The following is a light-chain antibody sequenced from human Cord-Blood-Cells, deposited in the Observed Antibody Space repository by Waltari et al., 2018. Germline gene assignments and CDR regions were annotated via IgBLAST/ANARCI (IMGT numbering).Light chain of an antibody. V-gene: IGLV3-1*01. CDR2: QDS. CDR1: KLGDKY. J-gene: IGLJ3*02. CDR3: QAWDSSNWV. Sequence: SYELTQPPSVSVSPGQTASITCPGDKLGDKYACWYQQKQGQSPVLVIYQDSKRPSGIPERFSGSNSGNTATLTISGTQAMDEADYYCQAWDSSNWVFGGGTKLTVL.